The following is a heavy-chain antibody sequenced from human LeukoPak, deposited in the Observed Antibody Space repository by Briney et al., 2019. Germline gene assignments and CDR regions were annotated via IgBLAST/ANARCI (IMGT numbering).Heavy chain of an antibody. CDR1: GFTLSNYD. CDR2: IDIAGDT. V-gene: IGHV3-13*01. CDR3: ARTTVTSGPYWYFDL. D-gene: IGHD4-17*01. Sequence: HGGSLRLSCAASGFTLSNYDMHWVRQATGEGLEWVSGIDIAGDTYYPGSVRGRFTISRENAENSLYLQMNSLRAGDTGVYYCARTTVTSGPYWYFDLWGRGTLVTVS. J-gene: IGHJ2*01.